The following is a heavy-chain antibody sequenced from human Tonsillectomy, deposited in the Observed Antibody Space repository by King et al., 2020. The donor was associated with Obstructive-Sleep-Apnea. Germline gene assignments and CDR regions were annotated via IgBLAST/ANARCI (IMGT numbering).Heavy chain of an antibody. Sequence: VQLVESGGGLVQPGGSLRLSCAASGFTVSSNYMSWVRQAPGKGLEWVSVIYSGGSTYYADSVKGRFTISRDNSKNTLYLQMNSLRAEDTAVYYCTRDPPDTATYNDPPAFDYWGQGTLVTVSS. CDR2: IYSGGST. J-gene: IGHJ4*02. D-gene: IGHD5-18*01. V-gene: IGHV3-66*01. CDR3: TRDPPDTATYNDPPAFDY. CDR1: GFTVSSNY.